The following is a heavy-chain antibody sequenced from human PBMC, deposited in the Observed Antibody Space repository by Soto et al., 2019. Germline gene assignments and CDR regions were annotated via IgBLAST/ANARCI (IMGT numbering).Heavy chain of an antibody. CDR3: ARESELAPFHY. J-gene: IGHJ4*02. CDR2: SVPVFGPT. CDR1: GGTFSTYA. Sequence: QVQLVQSGAEVKKPGSSVKVSCRASGGTFSTYAIMWVRQAPGQGLEWMGGSVPVFGPTNYAQKFQGRVTIPADESTSTGYMELSSLRSEDTAVYYCARESELAPFHYWGQGTLVTVSS. V-gene: IGHV1-69*12.